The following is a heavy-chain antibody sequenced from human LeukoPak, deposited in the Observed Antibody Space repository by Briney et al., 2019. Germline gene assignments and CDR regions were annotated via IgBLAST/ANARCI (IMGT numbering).Heavy chain of an antibody. J-gene: IGHJ4*02. Sequence: PSETLSLTCTVSGGSISSSSYYWGWIRQPPGKGLEWIGSIYYSGSTYYNPSLKTRVTISVDTSKNQFSRKLSSVTAADTAVYYCALITGTRLDFDYWGQGTLVTVSS. V-gene: IGHV4-39*01. CDR2: IYYSGST. D-gene: IGHD1-7*01. CDR1: GGSISSSSYY. CDR3: ALITGTRLDFDY.